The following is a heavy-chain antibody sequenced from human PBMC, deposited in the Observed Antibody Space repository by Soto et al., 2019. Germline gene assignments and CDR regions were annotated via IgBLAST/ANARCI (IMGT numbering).Heavy chain of an antibody. V-gene: IGHV4-39*01. Sequence: LSETLSLTCTVSGGSMSSSSYYWGWIRRPPGKGLEWIGSIYYSGSTYYNPSLKSRVTISADTSKNQFSLKLSSVTAADTAVYYCARRATIFAGNYYYGMDVWGQGTTVTASS. CDR1: GGSMSSSSYY. CDR3: ARRATIFAGNYYYGMDV. CDR2: IYYSGST. J-gene: IGHJ6*02. D-gene: IGHD3-9*01.